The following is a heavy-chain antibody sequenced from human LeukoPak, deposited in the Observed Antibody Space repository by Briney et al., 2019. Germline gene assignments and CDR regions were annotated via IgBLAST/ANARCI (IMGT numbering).Heavy chain of an antibody. Sequence: GGSLRLSCAASGFTFDDYAMHWVRQAPGKGLEWVSGISWNSGSIGYADSVKGRFTISRDNAKNSLYLQMNSLRAEDTALYYCAKDPDYGDYLDALDIWGQGTMVTVSS. CDR1: GFTFDDYA. V-gene: IGHV3-9*01. CDR3: AKDPDYGDYLDALDI. J-gene: IGHJ3*02. CDR2: ISWNSGSI. D-gene: IGHD4-17*01.